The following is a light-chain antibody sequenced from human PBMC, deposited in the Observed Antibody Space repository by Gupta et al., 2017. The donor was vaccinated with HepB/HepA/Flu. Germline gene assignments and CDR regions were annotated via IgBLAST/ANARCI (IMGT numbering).Light chain of an antibody. V-gene: IGKV1-27*01. CDR2: TAS. CDR3: QKYDGAPDT. CDR1: QDINNY. J-gene: IGKJ2*01. Sequence: DIQMTQSPSSLSASVGDRVTITCRASQDINNYLAWYQQKPGRVPKLLIYTASTLHSGVPSRFSGSGSGTDFTLTINSLQPEDVATYYCQKYDGAPDTFGQGTKLEIK.